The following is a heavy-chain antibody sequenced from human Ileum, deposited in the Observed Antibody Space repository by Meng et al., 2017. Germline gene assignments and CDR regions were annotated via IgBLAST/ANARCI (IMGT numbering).Heavy chain of an antibody. CDR2: RRLGGSP. J-gene: IGHJ4*02. Sequence: GELKGRGPGVVERSGTLSLTCAGAGRSSSSSDWCSWVRRPAGKGLEWVGERRLGGSPNYNPSLKSRVTMSVDKSNDHLSLQLTSVTAADTAVYYCAHIFDSWGQGTLVTVAS. CDR3: AHIFDS. V-gene: IGHV4-4*02. CDR1: GRSSSSSDW.